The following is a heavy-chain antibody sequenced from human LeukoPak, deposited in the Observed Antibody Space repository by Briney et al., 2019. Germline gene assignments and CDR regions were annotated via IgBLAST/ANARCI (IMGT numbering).Heavy chain of an antibody. D-gene: IGHD3-10*01. V-gene: IGHV3-7*01. Sequence: GGSLRLSCAASGFTFSSYWMTWVRQAPGKGLEWVGNIKGDGSEKYYADSVKGRFTISRDNSKNTLYLQMNSLRAEDTAVYYCARGGSGSYYYYFDYWGQGTLVTVSS. CDR3: ARGGSGSYYYYFDY. CDR1: GFTFSSYW. J-gene: IGHJ4*02. CDR2: IKGDGSEK.